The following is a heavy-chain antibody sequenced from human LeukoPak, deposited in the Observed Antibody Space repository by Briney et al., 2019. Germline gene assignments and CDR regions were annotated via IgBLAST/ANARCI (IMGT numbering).Heavy chain of an antibody. V-gene: IGHV4-31*03. J-gene: IGHJ3*02. Sequence: PSETLSLTCTVSGGSINSDGYYWTWIRQPPGKGLEWIGYIYYSGSTYYNPSLKSRVTISVDTSKNQFSLKLNSVTAADTAVYYCARATRYCSSTSCGGGGFDIWGQGTMVTVSS. CDR2: IYYSGST. D-gene: IGHD2-2*01. CDR1: GGSINSDGYY. CDR3: ARATRYCSSTSCGGGGFDI.